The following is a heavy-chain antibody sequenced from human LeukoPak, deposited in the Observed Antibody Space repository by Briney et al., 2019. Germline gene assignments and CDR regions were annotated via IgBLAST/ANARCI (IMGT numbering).Heavy chain of an antibody. V-gene: IGHV4-59*08. CDR1: GASISSYY. CDR3: ARVFRRSIQLWPGPFDF. D-gene: IGHD1-1*01. CDR2: VYYIGST. Sequence: SETLFLTCSVSGASISSYYWSWIRQPPGKGLEWIGYVYYIGSTNYNPSLKSRVSISMDTSKNQFSLKMSSVTAADTAVYYCARVFRRSIQLWPGPFDFWGQGTLVTVSS. J-gene: IGHJ4*02.